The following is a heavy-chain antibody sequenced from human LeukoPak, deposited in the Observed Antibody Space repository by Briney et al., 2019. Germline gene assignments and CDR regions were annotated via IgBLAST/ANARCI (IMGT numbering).Heavy chain of an antibody. CDR1: GFTFSCHW. V-gene: IGHV3-7*05. Sequence: PGGSLRLSCAASGFTFSCHWMSWVRQAPGKGLEWVADIHQDGSQKYDVDSVKGRFTISRDNAKNSLDLQMDSLRAEDTALYYCARDVSGGSYFNWFDTWGQGTLVTVSS. CDR2: IHQDGSQK. CDR3: ARDVSGGSYFNWFDT. D-gene: IGHD6-25*01. J-gene: IGHJ5*02.